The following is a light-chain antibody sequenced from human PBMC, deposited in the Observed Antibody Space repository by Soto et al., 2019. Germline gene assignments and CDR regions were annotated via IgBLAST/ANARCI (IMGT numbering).Light chain of an antibody. J-gene: IGLJ1*01. CDR2: EVS. V-gene: IGLV2-18*02. CDR1: SSDVGSYNR. CDR3: SSYTSSRTYV. Sequence: SVLTQPPSVSGSPGQSVTISCTGTSSDVGSYNRVSWYQQPPGTAPKLMIYEVSNRPSGVPDRFSGSKSGNTASLTISGLQAEDEADYYCSSYTSSRTYVFGTGTKSPS.